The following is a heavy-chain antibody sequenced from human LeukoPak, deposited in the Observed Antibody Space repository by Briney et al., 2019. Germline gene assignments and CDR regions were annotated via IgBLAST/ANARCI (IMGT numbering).Heavy chain of an antibody. CDR2: IIPIFGTA. V-gene: IGHV1-69*05. Sequence: SVKASCKASGGTFSSYAISWVRQAPGQGLEWMGRIIPIFGTANYAQKFQGRVTITTDESTSTAYMELSSLRSEDTAVYYCASSSYDYDSSGYYNFDYWGQGTLVTVSS. D-gene: IGHD3-22*01. CDR1: GGTFSSYA. J-gene: IGHJ4*02. CDR3: ASSSYDYDSSGYYNFDY.